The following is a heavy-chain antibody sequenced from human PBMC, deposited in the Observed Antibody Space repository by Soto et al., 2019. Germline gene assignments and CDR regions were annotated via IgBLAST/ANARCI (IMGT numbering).Heavy chain of an antibody. CDR3: ARSRDGYSGYG. J-gene: IGHJ4*02. V-gene: IGHV3-33*01. CDR2: IWYDGSNK. CDR1: GFIFSNYA. Sequence: GGSLRLSCAASGFIFSNYAMHWVRQAPGKGLEWVALIWYDGSNKYYIDSVKGRFTISRDNYKNILYLQMDSLRVEDTAVYYCARSRDGYSGYGWGQGTLVTVSS. D-gene: IGHD5-12*01.